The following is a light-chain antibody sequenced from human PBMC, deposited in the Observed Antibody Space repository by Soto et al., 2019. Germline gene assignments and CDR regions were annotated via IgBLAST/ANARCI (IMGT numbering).Light chain of an antibody. CDR1: QSVSGSH. J-gene: IGKJ4*01. Sequence: EIVLTQSPGTLSLSPGKRATLSCRASQSVSGSHLAWYQQKPGQAPRLLIYEASTRATGIPARFSGSGSVTYFTLTSSSLEPEDFAGYYCQQHANWPLTFGGGTKL. CDR2: EAS. CDR3: QQHANWPLT. V-gene: IGKV3D-20*02.